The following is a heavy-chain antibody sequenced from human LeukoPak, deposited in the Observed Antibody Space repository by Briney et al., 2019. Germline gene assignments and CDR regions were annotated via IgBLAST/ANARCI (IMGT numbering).Heavy chain of an antibody. D-gene: IGHD3-3*01. CDR1: GFTFSSYG. V-gene: IGHV3-30*02. J-gene: IGHJ6*03. CDR3: AAYDFWSGYHSHYMDV. CDR2: IRFDGSNK. Sequence: PGGSLRLSCAASGFTFSSYGIHWVRQPPGKGLEWVAFIRFDGSNKYYADSVKGRFTISRDNSKNTLYLQMNSLRAEDTAVYYCAAYDFWSGYHSHYMDVWGKGTPVTVS.